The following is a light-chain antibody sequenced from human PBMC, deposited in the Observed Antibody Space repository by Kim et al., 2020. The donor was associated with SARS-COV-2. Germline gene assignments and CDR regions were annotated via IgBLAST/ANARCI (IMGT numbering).Light chain of an antibody. Sequence: VTISCTESSSNIGAGYDVHWYQQLPGTAHKRLIYGNSNRPSGVPDRFSGSKSGTSASLAITGLQAEDEADYYCQSYDSSLSGPNWVFGGGTQLTVL. CDR1: SSNIGAGYD. J-gene: IGLJ3*02. CDR2: GNS. CDR3: QSYDSSLSGPNWV. V-gene: IGLV1-40*01.